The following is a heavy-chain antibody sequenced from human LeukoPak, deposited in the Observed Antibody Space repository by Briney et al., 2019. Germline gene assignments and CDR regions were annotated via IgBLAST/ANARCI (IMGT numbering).Heavy chain of an antibody. D-gene: IGHD6-13*01. CDR1: GGSVSSGSYY. V-gene: IGHV4-61*01. Sequence: SETLSLTCTVSGGSVSSGSYYWSWIRQPPGKGLEWIGEINHSGSTNYNPSLKSRVTISVDTSKNQFSLKLSSVTAAATAVYYCARAGYSSSWYSLWGEGTLVTASS. CDR3: ARAGYSSSWYSL. J-gene: IGHJ4*02. CDR2: INHSGST.